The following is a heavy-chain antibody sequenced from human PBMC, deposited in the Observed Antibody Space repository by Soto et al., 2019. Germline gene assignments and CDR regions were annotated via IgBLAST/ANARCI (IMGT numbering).Heavy chain of an antibody. Sequence: GGSLRLSCAASGFTFSSYGMHWVRQAPGKGLEWVAVIAFDGSSKYYADSVKGRFTISRDKSKNTLYLQMNSLRAEDTAVYYCAKCGYDFWSEASSYYSGMAVWGQGTTVTVSS. J-gene: IGHJ6*02. CDR1: GFTFSSYG. CDR3: AKCGYDFWSEASSYYSGMAV. D-gene: IGHD3-3*01. V-gene: IGHV3-30*18. CDR2: IAFDGSSK.